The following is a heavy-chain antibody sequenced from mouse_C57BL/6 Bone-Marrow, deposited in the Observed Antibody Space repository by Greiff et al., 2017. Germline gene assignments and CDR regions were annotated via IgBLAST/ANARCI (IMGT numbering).Heavy chain of an antibody. D-gene: IGHD1-1*01. J-gene: IGHJ2*01. CDR3: TTLYYYGSSSYYFDY. Sequence: VQLQQSGAELVRPGASVKLSCTASGFNIKDDYMHWVKQRPEQGLEWIGWIDPENGDTEYASKFQGKATIPADTSSNTAYLQLSSLTSEDTAVYYCTTLYYYGSSSYYFDYWGQGTTLTVSS. CDR1: GFNIKDDY. CDR2: IDPENGDT. V-gene: IGHV14-4*01.